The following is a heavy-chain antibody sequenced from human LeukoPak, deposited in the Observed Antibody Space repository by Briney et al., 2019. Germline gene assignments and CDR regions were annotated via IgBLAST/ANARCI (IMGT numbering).Heavy chain of an antibody. V-gene: IGHV1-69*01. CDR3: ASPGDGYSPLFAY. CDR1: GGTFTSYA. CDR2: IIPIFGTA. Sequence: SVKVSCKASGGTFTSYAISWVRQAPGQGLEWMGGIIPIFGTANYAQKFQGRVTITADESTSTAYMELSSLRSEDTAVYYCASPGDGYSPLFAYWGQGTLVTVSS. D-gene: IGHD5-24*01. J-gene: IGHJ4*02.